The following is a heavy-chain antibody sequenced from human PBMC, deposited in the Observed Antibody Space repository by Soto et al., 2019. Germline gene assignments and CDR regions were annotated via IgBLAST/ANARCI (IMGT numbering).Heavy chain of an antibody. D-gene: IGHD6-19*01. CDR2: INAGNGNT. CDR3: ARVVGIAVDDY. V-gene: IGHV1-3*01. CDR1: GYTLTRYA. J-gene: IGHJ4*02. Sequence: QVQLVQSGAEVKKPGASVKVSLNASGYTLTRYAMHWVRQAPGQRLEWIGWINAGNGNTKYSQKFQGRVTITRDTSASTAYMKLSSLRSEDTAVYYCARVVGIAVDDYWGQGTLVTVSS.